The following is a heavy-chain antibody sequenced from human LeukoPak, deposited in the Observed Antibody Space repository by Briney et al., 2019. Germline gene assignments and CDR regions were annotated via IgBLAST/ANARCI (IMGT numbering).Heavy chain of an antibody. V-gene: IGHV3-9*01. CDR1: GFTFDDYA. CDR3: AKDIELQYCGGDCYADWYFDL. D-gene: IGHD2-21*02. Sequence: SGGSLRLFCAASGFTFDDYAMHWVRHAPGKGLEWVSGISWNSGSIGYADSVKGRFTISRDNAKNSLYLQMNSLRAEDTALYYCAKDIELQYCGGDCYADWYFDLWGRGTLVTVSS. CDR2: ISWNSGSI. J-gene: IGHJ2*01.